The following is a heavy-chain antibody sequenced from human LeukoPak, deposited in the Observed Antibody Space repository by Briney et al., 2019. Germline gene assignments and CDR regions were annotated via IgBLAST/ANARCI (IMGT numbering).Heavy chain of an antibody. CDR1: GFTVSSNY. CDR3: ARRAGAYSHPYDY. CDR2: ISGSGGST. Sequence: GGSLRLSCAASGFTVSSNYMSWVRQAPGKGLEWVSAISGSGGSTYYADSVKGRITISRDNSKNTLYLQMNSLRAEDTAVYYCARRAGAYSHPYDYWGQGTLVTVSS. V-gene: IGHV3-23*01. J-gene: IGHJ4*02. D-gene: IGHD4/OR15-4a*01.